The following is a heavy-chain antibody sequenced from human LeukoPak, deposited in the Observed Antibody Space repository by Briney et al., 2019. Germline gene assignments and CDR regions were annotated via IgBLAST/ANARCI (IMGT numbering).Heavy chain of an antibody. Sequence: SQTLSLTCTVSGDSMIHAHYFWNWIRQRPGEGLEWIGHIFYNGNTDFHPSLARRVSFSVDPSKKQFSLNLASVTAADAAIYYCARGRSDCNHGVCTKYFFDFWGQGSLVTVSS. V-gene: IGHV4-31*03. J-gene: IGHJ4*02. CDR2: IFYNGNT. CDR1: GDSMIHAHYF. CDR3: ARGRSDCNHGVCTKYFFDF. D-gene: IGHD2-21*01.